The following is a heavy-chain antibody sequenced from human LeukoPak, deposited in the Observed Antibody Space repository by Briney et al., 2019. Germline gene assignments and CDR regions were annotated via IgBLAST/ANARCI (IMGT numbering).Heavy chain of an antibody. V-gene: IGHV3-23*01. CDR3: AKGFLGGTDQYFDS. D-gene: IGHD6-19*01. CDR1: GSTFSSYA. CDR2: IGSGGGST. J-gene: IGHJ4*02. Sequence: GGSLRLSCEASGSTFSSYAMNRVRQAPGKGLEWVSAIGSGGGSTDYADSVQGRFTISRDNSKSTLYLQMNSLRAEDTAVYYCAKGFLGGTDQYFDSWGQGTLVTVSS.